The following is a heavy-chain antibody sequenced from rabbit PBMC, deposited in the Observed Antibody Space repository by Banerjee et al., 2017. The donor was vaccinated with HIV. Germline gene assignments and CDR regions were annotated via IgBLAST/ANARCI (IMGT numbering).Heavy chain of an antibody. CDR2: IYAGSSGST. Sequence: QQQLEESGGDLVQPEGSLTLTCTASGFSFSSSYYMCWARQAPGKGLEWIGCIYAGSSGSTYYASWAKGRFTISKTSSTTVTLQMTSLTAADTATYFCARDLANSDYYFKLWGPGTLVTVS. J-gene: IGHJ4*01. CDR3: ARDLANSDYYFKL. V-gene: IGHV1S45*01. CDR1: GFSFSSSYY. D-gene: IGHD2-1*01.